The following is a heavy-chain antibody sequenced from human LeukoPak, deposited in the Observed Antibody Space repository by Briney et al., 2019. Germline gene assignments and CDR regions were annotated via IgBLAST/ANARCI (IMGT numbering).Heavy chain of an antibody. CDR2: IKEDGSQK. V-gene: IGHV3-7*04. CDR1: GCTFSSYW. CDR3: ARTLLYDRRDCWRHFDS. D-gene: IGHD3-22*01. J-gene: IGHJ4*02. Sequence: GGSLRLSCAASGCTFSSYWMTWVRQAPGKGLEWVANIKEDGSQKYYVDSVKGRFTISRDNAENSLFLQMNSLRAEDTAVYYCARTLLYDRRDCWRHFDSWGQGTLVTVSP.